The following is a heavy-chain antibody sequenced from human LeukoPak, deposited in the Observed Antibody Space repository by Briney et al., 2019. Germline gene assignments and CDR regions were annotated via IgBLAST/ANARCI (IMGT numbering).Heavy chain of an antibody. Sequence: PSETLSLTCTVSGDSIISYYWSWIRQPPGKGLEWIGYIYYSGSTNYNPSLKSRVTISVDTSKNQFSLKLSSVTAADTAVYYCAGTYYYVSSGYFDYWGQGTLVTVSS. J-gene: IGHJ4*02. CDR3: AGTYYYVSSGYFDY. D-gene: IGHD3-22*01. CDR1: GDSIISYY. V-gene: IGHV4-59*01. CDR2: IYYSGST.